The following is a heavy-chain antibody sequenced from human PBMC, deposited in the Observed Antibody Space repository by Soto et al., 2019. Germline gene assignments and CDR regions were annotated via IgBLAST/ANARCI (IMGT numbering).Heavy chain of an antibody. V-gene: IGHV1-69*19. CDR1: GGTFSSYA. Sequence: QVQLVQSGAEVKKPGSSVKVSCKASGGTFSSYAISRVRQAPGQGLEWMGGIIPIFGTANYAQKFQGRVTITADESTSTAYMELSGLRSEDTAVYYCARGGVVPAATVAELFDYWDQGTLVTVSS. CDR3: ARGGVVPAATVAELFDY. J-gene: IGHJ4*02. CDR2: IIPIFGTA. D-gene: IGHD2-2*01.